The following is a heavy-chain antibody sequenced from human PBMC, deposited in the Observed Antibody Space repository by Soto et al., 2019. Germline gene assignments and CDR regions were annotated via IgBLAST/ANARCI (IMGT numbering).Heavy chain of an antibody. CDR1: GFTFSSYG. Sequence: QVQLVESGGGVVQPGRSLRLSCAASGFTFSSYGMHWVRQAPGKGLEWVAVISYDGSNKYYADSVKGRFTISRDNSKNTLYLQMNSLRAEDTAVYYCAKDNGQWLVRNYFDYWGQGTLVTVSS. D-gene: IGHD6-19*01. J-gene: IGHJ4*02. CDR2: ISYDGSNK. CDR3: AKDNGQWLVRNYFDY. V-gene: IGHV3-30*18.